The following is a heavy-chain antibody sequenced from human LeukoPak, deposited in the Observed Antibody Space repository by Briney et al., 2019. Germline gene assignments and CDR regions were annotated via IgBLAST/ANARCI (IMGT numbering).Heavy chain of an antibody. J-gene: IGHJ4*02. D-gene: IGHD2-2*01. V-gene: IGHV4-61*08. CDR3: ATIGYCTSPSCSNFDY. CDR1: GGSISIGGYY. Sequence: ASETLSLTCTVSGGSISIGGYYWSWIRQHPGKGLEWIGYIYYSGSTDYNPSLKSRVTISVDTSKNQFSLKLTSVTAADSAAYYCATIGYCTSPSCSNFDYWGQGTLVTVSS. CDR2: IYYSGST.